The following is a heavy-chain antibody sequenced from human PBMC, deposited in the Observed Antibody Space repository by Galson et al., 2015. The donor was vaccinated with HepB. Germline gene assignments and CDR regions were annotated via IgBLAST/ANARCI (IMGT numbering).Heavy chain of an antibody. CDR1: GSALSDLS. CDR2: FHPDEGET. J-gene: IGHJ3*01. Sequence: SVKVSCKVSGSALSDLSMHWVRQAPGKGLEWMGGFHPDEGETIYAQKFQGRVIMIEDTSTDTVHMEMSSLKSDDTAVYYCAKVRGAIVDALDVWGQGTMVTVSS. CDR3: AKVRGAIVDALDV. V-gene: IGHV1-24*01. D-gene: IGHD3-10*01.